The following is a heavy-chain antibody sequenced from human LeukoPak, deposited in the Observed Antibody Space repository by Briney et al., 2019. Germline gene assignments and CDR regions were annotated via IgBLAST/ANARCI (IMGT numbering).Heavy chain of an antibody. V-gene: IGHV3-21*04. J-gene: IGHJ3*02. Sequence: GGSLRLSCAASGFTFSSYSMNWVRQAPGKGLEWVSCISSSSSYIYYADSVKGRFTISRDNAKNSLYLQMNSLRAEDTAVYYCASKRGTYYYDSSGYYDAFDIWGQGTMVTVSS. CDR3: ASKRGTYYYDSSGYYDAFDI. D-gene: IGHD3-22*01. CDR2: ISSSSSYI. CDR1: GFTFSSYS.